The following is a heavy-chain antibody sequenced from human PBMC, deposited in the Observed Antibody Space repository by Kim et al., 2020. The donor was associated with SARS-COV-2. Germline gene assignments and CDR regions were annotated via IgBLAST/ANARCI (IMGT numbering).Heavy chain of an antibody. D-gene: IGHD3-10*01. J-gene: IGHJ4*02. Sequence: LQSRVTISVDTSKNQFSLKLSSVTAADTAVYYCARRGYYYGSGSYYWGDYWGQGTLVTVSS. CDR3: ARRGYYYGSGSYYWGDY. V-gene: IGHV4-39*01.